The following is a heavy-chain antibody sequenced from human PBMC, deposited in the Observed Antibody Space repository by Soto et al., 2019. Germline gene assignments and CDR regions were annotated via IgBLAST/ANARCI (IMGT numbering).Heavy chain of an antibody. CDR1: EFTFSSYG. Sequence: GGSLRLSSAASEFTFSSYGMHWVRQAPGKGLEWVSYISSSSSTIYYADSVKGRFTISRDNAKNSLYLQMNSLRDEDTAVYYCARGGDGLSGSYYFHYYYYGMDVWGQGTTVTVSS. V-gene: IGHV3-48*02. J-gene: IGHJ6*02. CDR2: ISSSSSTI. CDR3: ARGGDGLSGSYYFHYYYYGMDV. D-gene: IGHD1-26*01.